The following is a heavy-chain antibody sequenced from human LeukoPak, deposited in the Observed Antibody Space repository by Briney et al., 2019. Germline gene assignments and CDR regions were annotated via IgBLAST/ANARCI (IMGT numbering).Heavy chain of an antibody. CDR3: ARGRYGWLPFDY. J-gene: IGHJ4*02. CDR2: IYYSGST. Sequence: SETLSLTCTVSGGSISSSSYYWGWIRQPPGKGLEWIGSIYYSGSTYYNPSLKSRVTISVDTSKNQFTLKLSSVTAADTAVYYCARGRYGWLPFDYWGQGTLVTVSS. CDR1: GGSISSSSYY. V-gene: IGHV4-39*06. D-gene: IGHD3-16*01.